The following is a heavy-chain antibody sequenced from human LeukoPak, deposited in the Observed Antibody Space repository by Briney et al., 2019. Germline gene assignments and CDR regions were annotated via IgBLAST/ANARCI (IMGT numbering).Heavy chain of an antibody. V-gene: IGHV4-39*07. CDR2: INHSGST. CDR1: GGSISSGGYS. Sequence: SETLSLTCTVSGGSISSGGYSWSWIRQPPGKGLEWIGEINHSGSTNYNPSLKSRVAISVDTSKNQFSLKLSSVTAADTAVYYCARGGFNIVVVPAATDNWFDPWGQGTLVTVSS. J-gene: IGHJ5*02. D-gene: IGHD2-2*01. CDR3: ARGGFNIVVVPAATDNWFDP.